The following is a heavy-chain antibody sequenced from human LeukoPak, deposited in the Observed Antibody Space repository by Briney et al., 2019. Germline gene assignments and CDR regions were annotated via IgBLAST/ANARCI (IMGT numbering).Heavy chain of an antibody. CDR3: ARDSGNYYGSGSYRFNDY. V-gene: IGHV1-2*06. D-gene: IGHD3-10*01. Sequence: GASVKVSCKASGYTFTGYYMHWVRQAPGQGLEWMGRINPNSGGTNYAQKFQGRVTMTRDTSISTAYMELSRLRSDDTAVYYCARDSGNYYGSGSYRFNDYWGQGTLVTVSS. CDR2: INPNSGGT. CDR1: GYTFTGYY. J-gene: IGHJ4*02.